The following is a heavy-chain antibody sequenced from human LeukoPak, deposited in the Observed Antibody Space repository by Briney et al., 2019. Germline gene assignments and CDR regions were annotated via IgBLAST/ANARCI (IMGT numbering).Heavy chain of an antibody. Sequence: TSETLSLTCTVSNGSLMNYYWGWIRQSPGKGLEWIGYIYYSGAATYNPSLKSRVKISTDTSKNQFSLTLTSVTAADTALYYCARSGASGYDPLLFDPWGQGTLVTVSP. CDR1: NGSLMNYY. J-gene: IGHJ5*02. CDR2: IYYSGAA. CDR3: ARSGASGYDPLLFDP. D-gene: IGHD5-12*01. V-gene: IGHV4-59*01.